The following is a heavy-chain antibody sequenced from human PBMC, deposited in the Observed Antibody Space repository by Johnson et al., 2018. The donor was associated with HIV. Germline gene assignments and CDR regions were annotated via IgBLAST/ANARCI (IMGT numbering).Heavy chain of an antibody. Sequence: VQLVESGGGLIQPGGSLRLSCAASGFTVSSNYMSWVRQAPGKGLEWVSVIYSGGSTYYADSVKGRFTISRDNSKNTLYLQMNSLRAEDTAVYYCARFRSSNLFDAFDIWGQGTMVTVSA. CDR2: IYSGGST. V-gene: IGHV3-53*01. CDR1: GFTVSSNY. D-gene: IGHD6-13*01. J-gene: IGHJ3*02. CDR3: ARFRSSNLFDAFDI.